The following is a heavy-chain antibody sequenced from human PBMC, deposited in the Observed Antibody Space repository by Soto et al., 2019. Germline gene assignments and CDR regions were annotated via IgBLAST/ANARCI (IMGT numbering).Heavy chain of an antibody. Sequence: SETLSLTCAVYGGSFSGYYWSWIRQPPGKGLEWIGEINHSGSTNYNPSLKSRATISVDTSKNQFSLKLSSGTAADTAVYYWAPYRYDFWSGYYDFDPWGQGTLVTVSS. D-gene: IGHD3-3*01. J-gene: IGHJ5*02. CDR2: INHSGST. V-gene: IGHV4-34*01. CDR3: APYRYDFWSGYYDFDP. CDR1: GGSFSGYY.